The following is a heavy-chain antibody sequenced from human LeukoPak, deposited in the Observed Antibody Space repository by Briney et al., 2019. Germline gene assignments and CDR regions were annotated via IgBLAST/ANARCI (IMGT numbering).Heavy chain of an antibody. CDR2: ISGSGGGT. D-gene: IGHD1-26*01. CDR1: GFTFNSYA. Sequence: GGSLRLSCAASGFTFNSYAMSGVRQAPDKGLEWVSTISGSGGGTYYADSVKGRFTISRDDSKNTLYLQMNSLRADDTAVYYCAKDLGRYRNNFFDYWGQGNLVTVSS. J-gene: IGHJ4*02. CDR3: AKDLGRYRNNFFDY. V-gene: IGHV3-23*01.